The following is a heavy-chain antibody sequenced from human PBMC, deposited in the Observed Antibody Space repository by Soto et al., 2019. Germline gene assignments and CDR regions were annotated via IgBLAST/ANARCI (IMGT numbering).Heavy chain of an antibody. D-gene: IGHD2-15*01. CDR3: ATDGGPFCS. CDR1: GFTFNTYW. CDR2: INQGGSER. J-gene: IGHJ4*02. V-gene: IGHV3-7*01. Sequence: GGSLRLSCAASGFTFNTYWMSWVRQAPGKGLEWVANINQGGSERYYVDSVKGRFTISRDDTKKSLYLQMNSLRVEDTAVYYCATDGGPFCSWGQGTLVTLSS.